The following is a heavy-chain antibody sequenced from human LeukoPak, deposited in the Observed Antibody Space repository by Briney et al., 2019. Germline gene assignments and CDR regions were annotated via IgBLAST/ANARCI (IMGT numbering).Heavy chain of an antibody. Sequence: PSETLSLTCAVYGGSFSGYYWSWIRQPAGKGLEWIGRIYATGSTNYNPSLKSRVTMSVDTSKNQFSLNLNSVTAADTAVYYCARVGYSSGWYPLDYWGQGTLVTVSS. CDR1: GGSFSGYY. D-gene: IGHD6-19*01. V-gene: IGHV4-59*10. J-gene: IGHJ4*02. CDR3: ARVGYSSGWYPLDY. CDR2: IYATGST.